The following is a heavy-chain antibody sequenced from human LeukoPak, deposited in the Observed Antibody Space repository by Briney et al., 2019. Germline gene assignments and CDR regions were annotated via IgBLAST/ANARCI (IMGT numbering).Heavy chain of an antibody. D-gene: IGHD6-19*01. CDR3: TREPVP. Sequence: PSQTLSLTCTVSGGSISSGGYYWSWIRQHPGRGLEWIGYISYSGSTSYNPSLKSRVTMSADMSKNQLSLKLTSVTAADTAVYYCTREPVPWGQGTLVTVSS. CDR1: GGSISSGGYY. J-gene: IGHJ4*02. CDR2: ISYSGST. V-gene: IGHV4-31*03.